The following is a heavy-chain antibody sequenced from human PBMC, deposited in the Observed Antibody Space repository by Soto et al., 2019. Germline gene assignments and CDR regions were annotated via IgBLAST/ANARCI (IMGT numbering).Heavy chain of an antibody. CDR2: VKSKTDGGTA. J-gene: IGHJ6*02. V-gene: IGHV3-15*01. D-gene: IGHD2-15*01. CDR3: TTDCSGGSCYPGAHYYYYGMDV. CDR1: GFSFSYAW. Sequence: EVQLVESGGGLVKPGGSLRLSCTASGFSFSYAWMSWVRQAPGKGLEWVGRVKSKTDGGTADYAAPVKGRFTISRDDSKTTLYLQMNSLKTEDTAVYYCTTDCSGGSCYPGAHYYYYGMDVWGQGTTVTVSS.